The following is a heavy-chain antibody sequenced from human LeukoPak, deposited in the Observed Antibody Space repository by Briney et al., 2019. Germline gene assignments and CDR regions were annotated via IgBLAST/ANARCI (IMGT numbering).Heavy chain of an antibody. V-gene: IGHV3-11*01. J-gene: IGHJ4*02. D-gene: IGHD1-26*01. Sequence: GGAPRLSLAAPGFSFREFFMSLIPRGPGVGVGGILYIGTRSNPIYYADSVKGRFTISRDDAKNSLYLQMNSLRDEDTAVYFCAREARGSGRDFDYWGQGILVTVSS. CDR1: GFSFREFF. CDR3: AREARGSGRDFDY. CDR2: IGTRSNPI.